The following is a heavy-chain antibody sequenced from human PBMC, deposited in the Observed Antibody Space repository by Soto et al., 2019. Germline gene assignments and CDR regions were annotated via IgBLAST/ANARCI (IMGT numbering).Heavy chain of an antibody. V-gene: IGHV4-39*01. CDR3: ARLGSSYSRYYYYGMDV. Sequence: LSETLSLTCTVSGGSISSSSYYWGWIRQPPGKGLEWIGSIYYSGSTYYNPSLKSRVTISVDTSKNLFSLKLSSVTAADTVVYYCARLGSSYSRYYYYGMDVWGQGTTVTVSS. D-gene: IGHD2-15*01. CDR2: IYYSGST. J-gene: IGHJ6*02. CDR1: GGSISSSSYY.